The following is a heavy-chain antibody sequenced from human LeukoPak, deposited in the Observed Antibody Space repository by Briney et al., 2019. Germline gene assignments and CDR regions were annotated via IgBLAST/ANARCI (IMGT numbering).Heavy chain of an antibody. V-gene: IGHV3-74*01. CDR1: GFILSSYW. CDR2: INSDGSST. J-gene: IGHJ4*02. CDR3: VRVRDYYDSSGRFDY. D-gene: IGHD3-22*01. Sequence: PGGSLRLSCAASGFILSSYWMHWVRQAPGKGLVWVSRINSDGSSTTYADSVKGRFTISRDNAKNTLFLQMNSLRAEDTAVYYCVRVRDYYDSSGRFDYWGQGTLVTVSS.